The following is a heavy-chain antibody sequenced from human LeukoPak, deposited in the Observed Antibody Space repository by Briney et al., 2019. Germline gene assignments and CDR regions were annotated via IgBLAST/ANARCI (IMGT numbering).Heavy chain of an antibody. Sequence: GGSLRLSCATSGFTVTTNYVSWVRHAPGKGLEWVSLIFNDGRADYPDFVKGRFAISRDSSKDTVYLQMNSLRADDTAVYYCNFRQDYWGQGILVTVSS. CDR1: GFTVTTNY. J-gene: IGHJ4*02. CDR3: NFRQDY. CDR2: IFNDGRA. V-gene: IGHV3-53*01.